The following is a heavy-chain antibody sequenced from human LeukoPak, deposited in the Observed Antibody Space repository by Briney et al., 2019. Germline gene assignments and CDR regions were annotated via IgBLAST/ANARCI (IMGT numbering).Heavy chain of an antibody. CDR1: GFTFSSFW. D-gene: IGHD2-21*02. V-gene: IGHV3-9*01. CDR3: AKDMYPYCGGDCSHWGAFDI. Sequence: GGSLRLSCAASGFTFSSFWMLWVRQAPGKGLVWVSGISWNSGSIGYADSVKGRFTISRDNAKNSLYLQMNSLRAEDTALYYCAKDMYPYCGGDCSHWGAFDIWGQGTMVTVSS. J-gene: IGHJ3*02. CDR2: ISWNSGSI.